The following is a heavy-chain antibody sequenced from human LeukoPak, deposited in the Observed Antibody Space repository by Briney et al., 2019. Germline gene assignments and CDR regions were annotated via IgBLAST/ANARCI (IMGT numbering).Heavy chain of an antibody. CDR2: ISAYNGNT. V-gene: IGHV1-18*01. D-gene: IGHD6-13*01. CDR1: GYTFTSYG. Sequence: ASVKVSCKASGYTFTSYGISWVRQAPGQGLEWMGWISAYNGNTNYAQKLQGRVTMTTDTSTSTAYMELRSLRSDDTAVYYCAREGLAAAANQGDYYYYYGMDVWGQGTTVTVSS. J-gene: IGHJ6*02. CDR3: AREGLAAAANQGDYYYYYGMDV.